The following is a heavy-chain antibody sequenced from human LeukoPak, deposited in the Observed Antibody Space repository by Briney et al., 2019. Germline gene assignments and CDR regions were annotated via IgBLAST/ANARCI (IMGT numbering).Heavy chain of an antibody. CDR2: IYHSGST. CDR1: GYSISSGYY. D-gene: IGHD4-17*01. J-gene: IGHJ2*01. CDR3: ARGDYGDYSPYWYFDL. V-gene: IGHV4-38-2*01. Sequence: PSETLSLTCAVSGYSISSGYYWGWIRQPPGKGLEWIGSIYHSGSTYYNPSLKSRVTMSVDTSKNQFSLKLSSVTAADTAVYYCARGDYGDYSPYWYFDLWGRGTLVTVSS.